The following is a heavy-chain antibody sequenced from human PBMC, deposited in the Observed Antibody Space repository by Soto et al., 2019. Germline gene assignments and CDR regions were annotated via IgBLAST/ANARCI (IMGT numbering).Heavy chain of an antibody. D-gene: IGHD6-19*01. CDR2: ISGSGGST. CDR1: GFTFSSYA. J-gene: IGHJ4*02. Sequence: EVQLLESRGGLVQPGGSLILSCAASGFTFSSYAMSWVRQAPGKGLEWVSAISGSGGSTYYADSVKGRFTISRDNSKNTLYLQMNSLRAEDTAVYYCAKEGEHSSGWANFDYWGQGTLVTVSS. CDR3: AKEGEHSSGWANFDY. V-gene: IGHV3-23*01.